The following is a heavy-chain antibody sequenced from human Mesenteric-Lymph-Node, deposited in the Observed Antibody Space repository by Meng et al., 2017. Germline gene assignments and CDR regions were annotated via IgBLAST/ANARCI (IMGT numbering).Heavy chain of an antibody. Sequence: GESLKISCAASGFTFSSYTMTWVRQAPGKGLQWVSTISDSGGVTKYADSVKGRFTISRDNSKTALFLQMSSLRVEDTAVYYCAKQTSGSITPIVFDYCGQAIL. CDR2: ISDSGGVT. J-gene: IGHJ4*02. CDR1: GFTFSSYT. CDR3: AKQTSGSITPIVFDY. V-gene: IGHV3-23*01. D-gene: IGHD4-23*01.